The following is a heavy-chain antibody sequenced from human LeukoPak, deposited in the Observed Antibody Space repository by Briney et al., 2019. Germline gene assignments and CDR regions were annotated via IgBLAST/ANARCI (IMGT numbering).Heavy chain of an antibody. J-gene: IGHJ5*02. CDR1: GYSFPSYW. V-gene: IGHV5-10-1*01. CDR3: VRQPPGVYDTTQNWFDP. Sequence: GESLKISCKVSGYSFPSYWITWVRQVPGKGLEWMGRIAPSDSYTNYNPSFEGHVTMSVEKSITTVYLQRSSLKASDTAMYYCVRQPPGVYDTTQNWFDPWGQGTLVTVSS. D-gene: IGHD3-22*01. CDR2: IAPSDSYT.